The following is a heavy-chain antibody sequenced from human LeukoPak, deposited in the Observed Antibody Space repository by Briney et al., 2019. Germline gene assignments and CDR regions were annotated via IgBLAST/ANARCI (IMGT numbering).Heavy chain of an antibody. CDR2: IKQDGSEK. J-gene: IGHJ5*02. CDR3: ARHEDIVVVARFDP. Sequence: GGSLRLSCAASGFTFSSYWMSWVRQAPGKGLEWVANIKQDGSEKYYVDSVKGRFTISRDNAKNSLYLQMNSLRAEDTAVYYCARHEDIVVVARFDPWGQGTLVTVSS. CDR1: GFTFSSYW. D-gene: IGHD2-2*01. V-gene: IGHV3-7*01.